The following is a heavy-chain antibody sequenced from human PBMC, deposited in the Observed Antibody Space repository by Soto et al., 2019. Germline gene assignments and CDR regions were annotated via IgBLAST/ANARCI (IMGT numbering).Heavy chain of an antibody. J-gene: IGHJ4*02. V-gene: IGHV1-18*01. Sequence: QVQLVQSGAEVNKPGASVKVSCKASGYTFTHYGITWVRQAPGQGLEWTGWINAYVGETKSAQKYQGRIIVTMDTSTNTAYLELRSLRSDDTAVYYCARGDGDTLDYWGQGTLVRVSA. CDR2: INAYVGET. CDR1: GYTFTHYG. CDR3: ARGDGDTLDY.